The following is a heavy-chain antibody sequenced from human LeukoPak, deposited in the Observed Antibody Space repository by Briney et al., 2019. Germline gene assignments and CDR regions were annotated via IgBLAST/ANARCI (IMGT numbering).Heavy chain of an antibody. V-gene: IGHV4-34*01. Sequence: PSETLSLTCAVNGGSFSAYNWSWIRQPPGKGLEWVGEINRSGSTNYNPSLKSRVAISVDTSKTQFPLKLTSVTAADTAVYYCARSGQTTVAYLDWGQGSLVTVSS. J-gene: IGHJ4*02. CDR3: ARSGQTTVAYLD. CDR2: INRSGST. D-gene: IGHD4-11*01. CDR1: GGSFSAYN.